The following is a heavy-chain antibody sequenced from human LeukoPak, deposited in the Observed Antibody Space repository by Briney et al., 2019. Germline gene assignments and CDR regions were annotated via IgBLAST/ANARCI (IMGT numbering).Heavy chain of an antibody. J-gene: IGHJ4*02. CDR3: ARGGVATKFDY. CDR1: GASISSSDYY. V-gene: IGHV4-30-4*01. D-gene: IGHD5-12*01. Sequence: SEPLTLPCTVSGASISSSDYYWSWIRPPPAKGLEWIGYIYYSGSTYYNPSLKSRVTISVDTSKNQFSLKLSSVTAADTAVYYCARGGVATKFDYWGQGTLVTVSS. CDR2: IYYSGST.